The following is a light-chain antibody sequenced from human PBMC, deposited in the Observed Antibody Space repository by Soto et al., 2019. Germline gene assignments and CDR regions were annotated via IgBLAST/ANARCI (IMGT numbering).Light chain of an antibody. V-gene: IGKV3-15*01. CDR1: QSVSSN. CDR3: QQYNNWPPVYT. CDR2: GAS. J-gene: IGKJ2*01. Sequence: EIVMTQSPATLSVSPGERATLSCRASQSVSSNLAWYQQKPGQAPRLLIYGASTRATGIPARFSGSGSGTECTLTISSLPSEDFAVYYCQQYNNWPPVYTFGQGTKLEIK.